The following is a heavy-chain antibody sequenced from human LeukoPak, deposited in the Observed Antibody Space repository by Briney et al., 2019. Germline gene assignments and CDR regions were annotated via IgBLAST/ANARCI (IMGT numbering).Heavy chain of an antibody. J-gene: IGHJ3*02. Sequence: GGSLRLSCPASAFTFSNYVMSWVRQAPGKGLEWVSTISASGERTYHADSVRGRFTISRDNSKDTLHLQMNSLRADDTAVYYCAKAGPGTMTFDAFDIWGQGTEVTVSS. CDR2: ISASGERT. D-gene: IGHD3-22*01. CDR3: AKAGPGTMTFDAFDI. CDR1: AFTFSNYV. V-gene: IGHV3-23*01.